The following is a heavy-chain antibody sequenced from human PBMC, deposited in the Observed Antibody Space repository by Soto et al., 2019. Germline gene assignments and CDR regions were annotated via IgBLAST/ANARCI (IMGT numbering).Heavy chain of an antibody. CDR3: ARGRRDSSSWSGIFDY. V-gene: IGHV4-59*06. J-gene: IGHJ4*02. D-gene: IGHD6-13*01. Sequence: VQLVESGGGLVQPGGSLRLSCAASGFTFSSYSMNWVRQAPGKGLEWIGYIYYSGSTYYNPSLKSRVTISVDTSKNQFSLKLSSVTAADTAVYYCARGRRDSSSWSGIFDYWGQGTLVTVSS. CDR1: GFTFSSYS. CDR2: IYYSGST.